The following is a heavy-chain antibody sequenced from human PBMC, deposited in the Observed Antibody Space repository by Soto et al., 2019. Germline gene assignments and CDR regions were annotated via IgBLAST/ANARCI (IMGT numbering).Heavy chain of an antibody. CDR3: ARAERYCSSTSCYNAFDI. V-gene: IGHV4-59*01. CDR2: IYYSGST. J-gene: IGHJ3*02. CDR1: GGSISSYC. D-gene: IGHD2-2*01. Sequence: QVQLQESGPGLVKPSETLSLTCTVSGGSISSYCWSWIRQPPGKGLEWIGYIYYSGSTNYNPSLKSRVTISVDTSKHQFSLKLSSVTAADTAVYYCARAERYCSSTSCYNAFDIWGQGTMVTVSS.